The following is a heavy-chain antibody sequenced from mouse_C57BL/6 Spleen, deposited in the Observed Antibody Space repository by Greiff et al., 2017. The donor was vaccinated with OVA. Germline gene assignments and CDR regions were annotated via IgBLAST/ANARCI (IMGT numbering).Heavy chain of an antibody. V-gene: IGHV5-17*01. J-gene: IGHJ4*01. CDR2: ISSGSSTI. Sequence: EVQLVESGGGLVKPGGSLKLSCAASGFTFSDYGMHWVRQAPEKGLEWVAYISSGSSTIYYADTVKGRFTISRDNAKKTLFLQMTSLRSEDTAMYYLASPSCPYRAMDYWGQGTSATVSS. D-gene: IGHD2-14*01. CDR1: GFTFSDYG. CDR3: ASPSCPYRAMDY.